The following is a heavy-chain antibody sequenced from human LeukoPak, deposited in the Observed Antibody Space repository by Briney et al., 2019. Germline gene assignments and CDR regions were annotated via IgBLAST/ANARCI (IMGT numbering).Heavy chain of an antibody. CDR2: INPNSGGT. J-gene: IGHJ4*02. CDR3: AREIAADKGLDY. Sequence: ASVKVSCKASGYTFTGYYMHWVRQAPGQGLEWMGWINPNSGGTNYAQKFQGRVTMTRDTSISTAYMELSRLRSDDTAVYYCAREIAADKGLDYWGQGTLVTVSS. CDR1: GYTFTGYY. V-gene: IGHV1-2*02. D-gene: IGHD6-13*01.